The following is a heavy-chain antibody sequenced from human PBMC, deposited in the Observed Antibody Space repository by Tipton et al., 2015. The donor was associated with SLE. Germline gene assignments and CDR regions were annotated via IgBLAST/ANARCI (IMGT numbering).Heavy chain of an antibody. CDR3: ARDPGMSRYLDGRYFDY. CDR2: PYYSGST. CDR1: GVSISSGGHY. D-gene: IGHD3-9*01. Sequence: TLSLTCTVSGVSISSGGHYWSWLRQLPGKGLEWIGYPYYSGSTEYNPSLKSRVTISIDSSKSQLSLNLRSVTAADTAVYYCARDPGMSRYLDGRYFDYWGRGTQITVSS. J-gene: IGHJ4*02. V-gene: IGHV4-31*03.